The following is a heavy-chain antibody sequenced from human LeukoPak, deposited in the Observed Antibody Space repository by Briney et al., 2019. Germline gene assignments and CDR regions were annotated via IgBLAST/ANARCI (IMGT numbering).Heavy chain of an antibody. J-gene: IGHJ3*02. Sequence: SETLSLTCTVPGGSISSSSYYWGWIRQPPGKGLEWIGSIYYSGSTYYNPSLKSRVTISVDTSKNQFSLKLSSVTAADTAVYYCARPQDGRDGYNWDDAFDIWGQGTMVTVSS. V-gene: IGHV4-39*01. CDR1: GGSISSSSYY. CDR2: IYYSGST. D-gene: IGHD5-24*01. CDR3: ARPQDGRDGYNWDDAFDI.